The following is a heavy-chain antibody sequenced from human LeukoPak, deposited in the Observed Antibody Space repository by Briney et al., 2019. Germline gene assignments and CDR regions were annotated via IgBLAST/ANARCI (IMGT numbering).Heavy chain of an antibody. CDR2: INHGGST. Sequence: SETLSLTCAVSGGSFSGHYWNWIRQPPGKGLEWIGEINHGGSTNYNPSLKSRVTISVDTSKNQFSLKLSSVTAADTAVYYCARGPYYYYYYMDVWGKGTTVTISS. CDR3: ARGPYYYYYYMDV. CDR1: GGSFSGHY. V-gene: IGHV4-34*01. J-gene: IGHJ6*03.